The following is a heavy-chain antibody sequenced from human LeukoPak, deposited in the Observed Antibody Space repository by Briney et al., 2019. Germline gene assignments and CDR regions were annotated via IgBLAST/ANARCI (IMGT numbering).Heavy chain of an antibody. CDR2: IDPSDSYT. CDR1: GYSFTSHW. Sequence: PGESLRISCKGSGYSFTSHWISWVRQMPGKGLEWMGRIDPSDSYTNYSPSFQGHVTISADKSISTAYLQWSSLKASDTAMYYCARHASELRYFDWLYFQHWGQGTLVTVSS. D-gene: IGHD3-9*01. J-gene: IGHJ1*01. CDR3: ARHASELRYFDWLYFQH. V-gene: IGHV5-10-1*01.